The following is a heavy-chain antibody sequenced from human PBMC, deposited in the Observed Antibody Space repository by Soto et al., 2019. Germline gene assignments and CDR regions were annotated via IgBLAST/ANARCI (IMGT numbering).Heavy chain of an antibody. CDR1: GYTFSNYA. Sequence: ASVKVSCKASGYTFSNYAISWVRQAPGQGLEWMGWISDYNGNTNYAQKLQGRVTVTTDTSTSTVYMELRSLRSDDTAVYYCARSIVVGGVFDPNYYFGMDVWGQGTTVTVSS. CDR3: ARSIVVGGVFDPNYYFGMDV. V-gene: IGHV1-18*01. D-gene: IGHD2-21*01. J-gene: IGHJ6*02. CDR2: ISDYNGNT.